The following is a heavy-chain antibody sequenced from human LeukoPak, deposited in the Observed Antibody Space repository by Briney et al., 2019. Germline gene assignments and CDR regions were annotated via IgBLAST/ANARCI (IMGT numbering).Heavy chain of an antibody. D-gene: IGHD2-15*01. J-gene: IGHJ4*02. CDR2: IKGDGSST. CDR1: GFTFSSYW. V-gene: IGHV3-74*01. CDR3: VLHFDY. Sequence: GGSLRLSCAASGFTFSSYWMHWVRQAPGKGLVWVSRIKGDGSSTSYADSVKGRFTISRDNAKNTLYLQMKSLRAEDTAVYYCVLHFDYWGQGTLVTVSS.